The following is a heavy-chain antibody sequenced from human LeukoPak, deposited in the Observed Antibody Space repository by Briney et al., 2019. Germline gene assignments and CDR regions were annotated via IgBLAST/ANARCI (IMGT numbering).Heavy chain of an antibody. D-gene: IGHD2-15*01. CDR1: GGSISSGSYY. J-gene: IGHJ5*02. V-gene: IGHV4-61*02. CDR3: ARDRGDIAATPFWFDP. Sequence: QPSQTLSLTCTVSGGSISSGSYYWSWIRQPAGKGLEWIGRIYTSGSTNYNPSLKSRVTISVDTSKNQFSLKLSSVTAADTAVYYCARDRGDIAATPFWFDPWGQGTLVTVSS. CDR2: IYTSGST.